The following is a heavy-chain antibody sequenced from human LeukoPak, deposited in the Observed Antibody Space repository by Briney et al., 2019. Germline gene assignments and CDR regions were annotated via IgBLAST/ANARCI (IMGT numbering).Heavy chain of an antibody. CDR1: GYTFTGYY. D-gene: IGHD3-22*01. CDR3: ARFAYDSSGYYYFGY. Sequence: GASVKVSCKASGYTFTGYYMHWVRQAPGQGLEWMGWINPNSGGTNYAQKFQGRVTMTRDTSISTAYMELSRLRSDDTAVYYCARFAYDSSGYYYFGYWGQGTLVTVSS. CDR2: INPNSGGT. J-gene: IGHJ4*02. V-gene: IGHV1-2*02.